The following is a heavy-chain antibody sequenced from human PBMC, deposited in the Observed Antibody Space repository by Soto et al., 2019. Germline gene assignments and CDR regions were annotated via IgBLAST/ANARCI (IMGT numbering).Heavy chain of an antibody. D-gene: IGHD6-13*01. V-gene: IGHV4-34*01. CDR2: INHSGST. J-gene: IGHJ4*02. CDR1: GGSFSGYY. Sequence: QVQLQQWGAGLLKPSETLSLTCAVYGGSFSGYYWSWIRQPPGKGLEWIGEINHSGSTNYNPSLKSRVTISVDTSKNQFSLTLSSVTAADTAVYYCARTRGRASWYSSSWYYFDYWGQGTLVTVSS. CDR3: ARTRGRASWYSSSWYYFDY.